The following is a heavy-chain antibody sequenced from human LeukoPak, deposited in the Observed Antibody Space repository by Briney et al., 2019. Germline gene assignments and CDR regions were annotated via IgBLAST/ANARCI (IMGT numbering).Heavy chain of an antibody. J-gene: IGHJ4*02. V-gene: IGHV3-53*01. CDR1: SFSVSSNY. Sequence: GGSLTLPCAASSFSVSSNYTTWVRQAPGKGLECVSVIYSGGSTYYADSVKGRFTISRDNSKNTLYLQMNSLRAEDTAVYFCASAGEIGYCSCSSCCVCCRGQGILVTVSS. CDR2: IYSGGST. CDR3: ASAGEIGYCSCSSCCVCC. D-gene: IGHD2-2*03.